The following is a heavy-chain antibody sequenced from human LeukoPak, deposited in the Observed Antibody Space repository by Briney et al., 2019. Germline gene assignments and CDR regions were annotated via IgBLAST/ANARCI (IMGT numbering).Heavy chain of an antibody. D-gene: IGHD3-9*01. CDR2: IGSDGNT. CDR3: ARDRLHYDSLTGYPAD. CDR1: GFTFSSCA. V-gene: IGHV3-23*01. J-gene: IGHJ4*02. Sequence: PGGSLRLSCAASGFTFSSCAMSWARQAPGKGLECVSAIGSDGNTYYADSVKGRFTISRDNSKNTLYLQMNSLRAEDTAVYYCARDRLHYDSLTGYPADWGQGTLVTVSS.